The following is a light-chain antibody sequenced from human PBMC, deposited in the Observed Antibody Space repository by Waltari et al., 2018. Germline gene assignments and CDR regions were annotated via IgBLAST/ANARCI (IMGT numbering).Light chain of an antibody. J-gene: IGKJ1*01. CDR2: AAS. V-gene: IGKV3-20*01. Sequence: DIVLTQSPGTSSLSPGDRATLSCRASHSVSSNNLAWYQQKPGQAPRILIYAASSRATGITDRFSGSGSGTDFTLTISRVEPEDFAVYYCQQYANSPRTFGQGTKVEIK. CDR3: QQYANSPRT. CDR1: HSVSSNN.